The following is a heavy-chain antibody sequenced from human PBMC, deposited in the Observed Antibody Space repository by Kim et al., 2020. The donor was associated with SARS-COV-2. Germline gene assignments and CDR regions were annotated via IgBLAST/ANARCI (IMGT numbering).Heavy chain of an antibody. CDR3: ARSSVPYSSPWGPFDY. V-gene: IGHV4-39*01. CDR1: GGSISSSSYY. J-gene: IGHJ4*02. D-gene: IGHD6-6*01. CDR2: IYYSGST. Sequence: SETLSLTCTVSGGSISSSSYYWGWIRQPPGKGLEWIGSIYYSGSTYYNPSLKSRVTISVDTSKNQFSLKLSSVTAADTAVYYCARSSVPYSSPWGPFDYWGQGTLVTVSS.